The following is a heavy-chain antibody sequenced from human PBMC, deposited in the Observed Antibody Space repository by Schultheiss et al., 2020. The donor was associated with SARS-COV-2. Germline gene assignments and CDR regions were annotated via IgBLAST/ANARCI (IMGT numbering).Heavy chain of an antibody. D-gene: IGHD2-2*01. J-gene: IGHJ2*01. CDR1: GFTFSSYA. CDR2: ISGSGGST. Sequence: GESLRLSCAASGFTFSSYAMSWVRQAPGKGLEWVSAISGSGGSTYYADSVKGRFTISRDNSKNTLYLQMNSLRAEDTAVYYCAKEGIVVVPAAIGYFDLWGRGTLVTVSS. CDR3: AKEGIVVVPAAIGYFDL. V-gene: IGHV3-23*01.